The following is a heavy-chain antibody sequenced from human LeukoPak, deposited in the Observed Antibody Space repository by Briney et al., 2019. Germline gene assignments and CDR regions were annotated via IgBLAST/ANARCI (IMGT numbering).Heavy chain of an antibody. Sequence: ASVKVSCKASGYTFSSYGISWVRQAPGQGLEWMGWISANSGNTNYAQKLQGRVTMTTDTSTSTAYMELRSLRSDGTAVYYCARDGGYNWNDRNDFWGQGTLVTVSS. CDR3: ARDGGYNWNDRNDF. V-gene: IGHV1-18*01. CDR2: ISANSGNT. CDR1: GYTFSSYG. D-gene: IGHD1-1*01. J-gene: IGHJ4*02.